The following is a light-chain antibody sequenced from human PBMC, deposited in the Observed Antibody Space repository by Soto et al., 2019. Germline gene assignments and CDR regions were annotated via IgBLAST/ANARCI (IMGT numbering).Light chain of an antibody. CDR3: QQANSFPLT. Sequence: EIVMTQSPATLSVSPGQRVTLSCRASQSVNTNLAWYQHKPGQTPRLLIYGASTRATGIPARFSGTGSGTDFTLTISRLQSEDFATYYCQQANSFPLTFGGGTKVDIK. V-gene: IGKV3-15*01. CDR2: GAS. CDR1: QSVNTN. J-gene: IGKJ4*01.